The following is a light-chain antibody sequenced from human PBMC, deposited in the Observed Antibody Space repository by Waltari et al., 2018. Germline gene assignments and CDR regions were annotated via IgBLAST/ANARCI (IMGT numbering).Light chain of an antibody. Sequence: DIQMTESPSSVSASVGDRVPITCRASQSISNWLAWYQQKPGKAPILLIYKASILKSGVPSRFSGSGSGTQFTLTISSLQPGDFATYYCQQYNTYSSFGQGTKLEIK. CDR2: KAS. J-gene: IGKJ2*01. CDR1: QSISNW. V-gene: IGKV1-5*03. CDR3: QQYNTYSS.